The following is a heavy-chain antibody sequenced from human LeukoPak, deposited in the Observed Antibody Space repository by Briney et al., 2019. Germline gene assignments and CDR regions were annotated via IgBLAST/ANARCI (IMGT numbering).Heavy chain of an antibody. Sequence: SETLSLTCAVYGGSFSGYYWSWIRQPPGKGLEWIGEINHSGSTNYNPSLKGRVTISVDTSKNQFSLKLSSVTAADTAVYHCARGKLWLRFELDYWGQGTLVTVSS. CDR2: INHSGST. V-gene: IGHV4-34*01. CDR3: ARGKLWLRFELDY. CDR1: GGSFSGYY. D-gene: IGHD5-18*01. J-gene: IGHJ4*02.